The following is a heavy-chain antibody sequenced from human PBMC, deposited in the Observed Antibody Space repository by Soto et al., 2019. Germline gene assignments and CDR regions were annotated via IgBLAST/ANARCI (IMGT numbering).Heavy chain of an antibody. D-gene: IGHD1-26*01. CDR3: ARVERTYCTWYYFDY. V-gene: IGHV3-30-3*01. CDR1: GFTFSAYA. J-gene: IGHJ4*02. CDR2: ISYDGSNE. Sequence: QVQLVESGGGVVQPGRSLRLSCAASGFTFSAYAIHWVRQAPGRGLEWVAIISYDGSNEYYADSVKGRFTISRDNSKNTLYLQMNSLRAEDPAVYYCARVERTYCTWYYFDYWGQGTLVTVSS.